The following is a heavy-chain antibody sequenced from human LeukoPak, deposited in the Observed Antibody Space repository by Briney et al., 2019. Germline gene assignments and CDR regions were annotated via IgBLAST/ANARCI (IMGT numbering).Heavy chain of an antibody. J-gene: IGHJ4*02. CDR2: INHSGST. CDR3: ARGKDGSGY. CDR1: GFTFSSYE. V-gene: IGHV4-34*01. Sequence: PGGSLRLSCAASGFTFSSYEMNWVRQAPGKGLEWIGEINHSGSTNYNPSLKSRVTISVDTSKNQFSLKLSSVTAADTAVYYCARGKDGSGYWGQGTLVTVSS. D-gene: IGHD3-10*01.